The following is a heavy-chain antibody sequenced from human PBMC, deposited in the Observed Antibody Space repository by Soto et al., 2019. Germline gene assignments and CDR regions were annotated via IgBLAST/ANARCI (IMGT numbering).Heavy chain of an antibody. CDR1: GDSFSNYG. Sequence: QVQLVQSGAEVKKPGASVKVSCKVSGDSFSNYGFTWVRQAPGQGLEWMGWISTYNDNTNYAQNLQGRVTMTTDTSTTTVYMEQRSLRSDDTAVYYCARVMVRLFGSGSSRPYGLDVWGQGTTVTVSS. V-gene: IGHV1-18*01. J-gene: IGHJ6*02. CDR2: ISTYNDNT. D-gene: IGHD3-10*01. CDR3: ARVMVRLFGSGSSRPYGLDV.